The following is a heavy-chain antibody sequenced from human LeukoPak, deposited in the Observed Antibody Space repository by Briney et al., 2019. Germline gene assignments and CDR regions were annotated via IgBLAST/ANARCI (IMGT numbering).Heavy chain of an antibody. CDR1: GFTFSGYA. CDR2: ISYSGDAT. J-gene: IGHJ4*02. Sequence: GGSLRLSCAASGFTFSGYAMSWVRQAPGKGLEWVSAISYSGDATYYADSVRGRFTISRDNSKNTLYLQMNSLRAEDTAVYYCAKNQWLYTPHYWGQGTLVTVSS. D-gene: IGHD3-22*01. CDR3: AKNQWLYTPHY. V-gene: IGHV3-23*01.